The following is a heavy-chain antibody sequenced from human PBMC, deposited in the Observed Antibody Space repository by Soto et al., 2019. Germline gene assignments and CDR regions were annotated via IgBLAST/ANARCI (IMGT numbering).Heavy chain of an antibody. CDR1: GCTFTDYA. CDR2: ISSTGYTK. V-gene: IGHV3-48*02. CDR3: ARDFFDSSDYTTNWFDP. Sequence: GGPLRLSCAASGCTFTDYAMSWVRQAQGQGLEWISYISSTGYTKYYADSVKGRFTISRDSATNSVYLQMSSLRDEDAALYYCARDFFDSSDYTTNWFDPWGQGTLVTVSS. D-gene: IGHD3-22*01. J-gene: IGHJ5*02.